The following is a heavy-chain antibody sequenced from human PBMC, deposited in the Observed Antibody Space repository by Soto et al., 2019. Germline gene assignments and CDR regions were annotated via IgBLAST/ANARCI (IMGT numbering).Heavy chain of an antibody. J-gene: IGHJ4*02. Sequence: GSLRLSCAASGFTFNSYAMSWVRQAPGKGLEWVSGISGSGGNTYYADSVKGRFTIPRDNSKNTLSLHMNSLRAEDTAVYYCAKGAPFYYDSSGYYHPLDYWGQGTLVTVSS. V-gene: IGHV3-23*01. CDR2: ISGSGGNT. D-gene: IGHD3-22*01. CDR3: AKGAPFYYDSSGYYHPLDY. CDR1: GFTFNSYA.